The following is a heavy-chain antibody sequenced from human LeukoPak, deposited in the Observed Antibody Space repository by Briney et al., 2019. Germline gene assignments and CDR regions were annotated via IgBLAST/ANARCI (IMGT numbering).Heavy chain of an antibody. CDR3: ARGGDYDYWFDP. Sequence: ASVKVSCKVSGYTFTSYDINWVRQATGQGLEWMGWMNPNSGNTGYAQKFQGRVTMTRNTSISTAYMELSSLRSEDTAVYYCARGGDYDYWFDPWGQGTLVTVSS. CDR2: MNPNSGNT. J-gene: IGHJ5*02. D-gene: IGHD4-17*01. V-gene: IGHV1-8*01. CDR1: GYTFTSYD.